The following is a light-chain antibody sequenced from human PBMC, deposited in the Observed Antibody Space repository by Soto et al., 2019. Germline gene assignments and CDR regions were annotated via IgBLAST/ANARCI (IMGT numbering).Light chain of an antibody. CDR2: EVS. V-gene: IGLV2-14*01. CDR3: SSYTSSSTLGL. CDR1: NSDVGGYNY. J-gene: IGLJ2*01. Sequence: QSALTQPASVSGSPGQSITISCTGTNSDVGGYNYVSWYQQHPGKAPKLMIYEVSNRPSGVSNRFSGSKSGNTASLTISGLQAEDEADYYCSSYTSSSTLGLFGGGTKLTVL.